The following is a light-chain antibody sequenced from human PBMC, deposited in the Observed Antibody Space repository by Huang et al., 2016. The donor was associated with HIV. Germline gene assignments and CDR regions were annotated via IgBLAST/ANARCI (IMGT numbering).Light chain of an antibody. Sequence: EIVLTQSPGTLSLSPGERATLSCRASQSVTNNFLAWYQQKPGQAPRLLIYRASNRDTAVPDRFSGSGSGTDVTLIISRLEPEDFAVYYCQQYGGSTWTFGQGTKVEIK. CDR2: RAS. CDR3: QQYGGSTWT. V-gene: IGKV3-20*01. J-gene: IGKJ1*01. CDR1: QSVTNNF.